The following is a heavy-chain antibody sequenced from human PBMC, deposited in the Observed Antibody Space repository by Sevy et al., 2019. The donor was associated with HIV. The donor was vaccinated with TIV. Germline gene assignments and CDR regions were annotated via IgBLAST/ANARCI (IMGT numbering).Heavy chain of an antibody. V-gene: IGHV4-59*01. J-gene: IGHJ4*02. CDR2: ISYSGST. CDR3: ARSRVLTGTFDY. Sequence: SETLSLTCTVSGGSISGYYWSWIRQPPGKGLEWIGYISYSGSTNYNPSLKSRVTISVDTSKNEFSLKLSSVTAADTAVYYCARSRVLTGTFDYRGQGTLVTVSS. CDR1: GGSISGYY. D-gene: IGHD7-27*01.